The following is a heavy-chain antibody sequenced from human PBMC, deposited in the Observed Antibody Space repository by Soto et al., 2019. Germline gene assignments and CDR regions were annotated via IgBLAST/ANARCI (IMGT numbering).Heavy chain of an antibody. CDR3: ARSAGWYAVNS. J-gene: IGHJ4*02. V-gene: IGHV4-4*02. CDR2: VFHTGTT. D-gene: IGHD6-19*01. Sequence: QVQLQESGPGLVKPSGTLSLTCAVSGDSVSSPYYWCWVRQPPGKGLEWIGEVFHTGTTSHNPSLRSRVTIAMDKSINQFSLDLSSVTAADTAVYYCARSAGWYAVNSWGPGTLVIV. CDR1: GDSVSSPYY.